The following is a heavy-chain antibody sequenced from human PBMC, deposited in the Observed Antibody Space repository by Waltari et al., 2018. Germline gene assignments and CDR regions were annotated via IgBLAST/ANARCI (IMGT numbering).Heavy chain of an antibody. V-gene: IGHV3-48*03. J-gene: IGHJ4*02. Sequence: EVQLVESGGGLVQPGGSLRLSCAASGFTSSRYEMNWVRQAPGKGLEWVSYISSSGSTIYYADSVKGRFTISRDNAKNSLYLQMNSLRAEDTAVYYCARYSSSFDYWGQGTLVTVSS. D-gene: IGHD6-13*01. CDR1: GFTSSRYE. CDR2: ISSSGSTI. CDR3: ARYSSSFDY.